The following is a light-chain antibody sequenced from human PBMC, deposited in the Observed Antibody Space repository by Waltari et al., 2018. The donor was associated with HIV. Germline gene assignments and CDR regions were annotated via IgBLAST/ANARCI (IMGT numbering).Light chain of an antibody. J-gene: IGLJ3*02. V-gene: IGLV2-14*01. Sequence: QSALTQPASVSGSPGQSVTISCIGSDIDIGIYDYISWYHHLPNRAPRLVVFNANSRPSGSPFRFAGSKSGNTASLTISGLQADDEGVYYCSSYVTGGSLLFGGGTQVTVL. CDR3: SSYVTGGSLL. CDR2: NAN. CDR1: DIDIGIYDY.